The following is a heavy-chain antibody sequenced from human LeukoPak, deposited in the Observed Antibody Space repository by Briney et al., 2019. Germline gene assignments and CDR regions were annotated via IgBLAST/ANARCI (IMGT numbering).Heavy chain of an antibody. J-gene: IGHJ4*02. CDR2: IYYSGST. D-gene: IGHD6-19*01. CDR3: ARDPRPWDSSGWYGYFDY. Sequence: PSQTLSLTCTVSGGSISSGDYYWSWIRQPPGKGLEWIGYIYYSGSTYYNPSLKSRVTISVDTSKNQFSLKLSSVTAADTAVYYCARDPRPWDSSGWYGYFDYWGQGTLVTVSS. CDR1: GGSISSGDYY. V-gene: IGHV4-30-4*08.